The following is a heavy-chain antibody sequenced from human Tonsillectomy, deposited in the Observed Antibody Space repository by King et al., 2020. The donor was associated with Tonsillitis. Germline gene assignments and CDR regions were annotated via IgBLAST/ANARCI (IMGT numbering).Heavy chain of an antibody. D-gene: IGHD1-26*01. CDR2: ISYDGSNK. Sequence: QLVQSGGGVVQPGRSLRLSCAASGFTFSSYGMHWVRQAPGKGLEWVAVISYDGSNKYYADSVKGRFTISRDNSKNTLDLQMNSLRAEDTAVYYCAKDSGVGTTSYDYYGMDVWGQGTTVTVSS. V-gene: IGHV3-30*18. J-gene: IGHJ6*02. CDR1: GFTFSSYG. CDR3: AKDSGVGTTSYDYYGMDV.